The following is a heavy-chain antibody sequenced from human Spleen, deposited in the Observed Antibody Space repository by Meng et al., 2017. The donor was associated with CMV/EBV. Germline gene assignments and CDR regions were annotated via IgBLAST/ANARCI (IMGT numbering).Heavy chain of an antibody. V-gene: IGHV3-74*01. CDR1: GFTFSSYW. D-gene: IGHD2/OR15-2a*01. CDR2: IDSDGTNT. J-gene: IGHJ3*02. CDR3: ARTLFNSWDAFDI. Sequence: GESLKISCAASGFTFSSYWMHWVRQIPGKGLVWVSRIDSDGTNTNYADSVKGRFTISRDNAKNTLYLQMNSLRAEDTAVYYCARTLFNSWDAFDIWGQGTMVTVSS.